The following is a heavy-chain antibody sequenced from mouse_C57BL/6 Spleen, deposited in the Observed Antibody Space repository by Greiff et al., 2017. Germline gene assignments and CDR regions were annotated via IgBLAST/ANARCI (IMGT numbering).Heavy chain of an antibody. CDR1: GFNIKDYY. CDR2: IDPEDGDT. V-gene: IGHV14-1*01. J-gene: IGHJ2*01. CDR3: TTGYNNGSSYSCFDY. D-gene: IGHD1-1*01. Sequence: VQLQQSGAELVRPGASVKLSCTASGFNIKDYYMHWVKQRPEQGLEWIGRIDPEDGDTEYAPKFPGKATMTADPSSNTAYLQLRSLPSEDTAVYYCTTGYNNGSSYSCFDYWGQGTTLTDSS.